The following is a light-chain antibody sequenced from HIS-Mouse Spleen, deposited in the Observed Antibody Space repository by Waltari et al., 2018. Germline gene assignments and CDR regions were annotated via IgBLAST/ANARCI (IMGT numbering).Light chain of an antibody. Sequence: SYELTQPPSVSVSPGQTARIPRSGDAFPNKYSYWYQQKSGQAPVLVIYEDSKRPSGIPERFSGSSSGTMATLTISGAQVEDEADYYCYSTDSSGNHRVFGGGTKLTVL. CDR1: AFPNKY. CDR2: EDS. V-gene: IGLV3-10*01. CDR3: YSTDSSGNHRV. J-gene: IGLJ2*01.